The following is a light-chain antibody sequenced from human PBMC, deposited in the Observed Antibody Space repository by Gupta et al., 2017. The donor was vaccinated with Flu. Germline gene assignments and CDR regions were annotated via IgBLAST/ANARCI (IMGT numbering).Light chain of an antibody. Sequence: QSVLTQPLSVSAAPGQKVTISCSGSSSNIGNNYVSWYQQLPGTAPKLLIYENNKRPSGIPDRFSGSKSGTSANLGITGLQTRDEADYDGGTWDSRLSAGGFGEGTHMTVL. CDR3: GTWDSRLSAGG. J-gene: IGLJ3*02. V-gene: IGLV1-51*02. CDR1: SSNIGNNY. CDR2: ENN.